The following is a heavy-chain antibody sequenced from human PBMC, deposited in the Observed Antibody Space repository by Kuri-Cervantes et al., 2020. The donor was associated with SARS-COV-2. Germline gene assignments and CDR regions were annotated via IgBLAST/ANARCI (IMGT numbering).Heavy chain of an antibody. Sequence: WIRQPPGKGLEWMGIIYPGDSDTRYSPSFQGQVTISADKSISTAYLQWSSLKASDTAMYYCARIGGGGYSYGYVDYWGQGTLVTVSS. J-gene: IGHJ4*02. CDR3: ARIGGGGYSYGYVDY. V-gene: IGHV5-51*01. CDR2: IYPGDSDT. D-gene: IGHD5-18*01.